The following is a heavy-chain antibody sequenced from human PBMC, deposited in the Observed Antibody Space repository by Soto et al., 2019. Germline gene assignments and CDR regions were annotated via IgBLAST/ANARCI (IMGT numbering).Heavy chain of an antibody. Sequence: SETLSLTCPVSNASISNPIYYWGWIRQPPGKGLEWIGSIYHTGSTYYNPSLQGRVTISLDTSKNQFSLKLSSVTAADTAVYFCGGRSSLASVELFTGEISNYNWFDRWSQGTLVTVSS. D-gene: IGHD3-16*02. CDR3: GGRSSLASVELFTGEISNYNWFDR. CDR2: IYHTGST. J-gene: IGHJ5*02. V-gene: IGHV4-39*01. CDR1: NASISNPIYY.